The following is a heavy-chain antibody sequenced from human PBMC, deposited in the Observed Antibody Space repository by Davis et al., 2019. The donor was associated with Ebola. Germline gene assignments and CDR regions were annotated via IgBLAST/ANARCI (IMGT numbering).Heavy chain of an antibody. CDR3: ARDRVVYGDYVFYYYYGMDV. D-gene: IGHD4-17*01. CDR2: ISYDGSNK. CDR1: GFTFSSNS. J-gene: IGHJ6*04. Sequence: PGGSLRLSCAASGFTFSSNSMHWVRQAPGKGLEWVAVISYDGSNKYYADSVKGRFTISRDNSKNTLYLQMNSLRAEDTAVYYCARDRVVYGDYVFYYYYGMDVWGKGTTVTVSS. V-gene: IGHV3-30*03.